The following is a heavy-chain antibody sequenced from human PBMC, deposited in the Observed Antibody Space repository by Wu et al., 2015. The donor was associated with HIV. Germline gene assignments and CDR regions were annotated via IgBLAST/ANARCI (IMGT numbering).Heavy chain of an antibody. CDR2: INPHNGAT. J-gene: IGHJ5*02. D-gene: IGHD5/OR15-5a*01. CDR3: ATQVSIVRFDP. V-gene: IGHV1-2*02. CDR1: GGTFTNNV. Sequence: QVRLVQSGAEVKQPGSSVKVSCRASGGTFTNNVVSWVRQAPGQGLEWVGWINPHNGATKYAQKFQGRVTLTRDTSLNTAYMELSSLRSDDTAIFYCATQVSIVRFDPWGQGTLVTVSS.